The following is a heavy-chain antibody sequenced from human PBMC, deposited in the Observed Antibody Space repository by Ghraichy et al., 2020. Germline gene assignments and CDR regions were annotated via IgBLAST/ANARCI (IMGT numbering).Heavy chain of an antibody. CDR2: IKSDGSST. Sequence: GSLSLSCAASGFTLSNYWMHWVRQAPGKGLVWVSRIKSDGSSTIYADSVKGRFTISRDNAKNTLYLQMNSLRAEDTAVYYCAREYCSGGRCFFGTGGSHFDDWGQGTLVTVSS. J-gene: IGHJ4*02. D-gene: IGHD2-15*01. V-gene: IGHV3-74*01. CDR1: GFTLSNYW. CDR3: AREYCSGGRCFFGTGGSHFDD.